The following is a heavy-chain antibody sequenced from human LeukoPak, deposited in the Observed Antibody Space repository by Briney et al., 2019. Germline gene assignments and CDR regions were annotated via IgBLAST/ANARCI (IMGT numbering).Heavy chain of an antibody. CDR2: IYPDDSDT. D-gene: IGHD3-3*01. CDR1: GYSFTSYW. V-gene: IGHV5-51*07. Sequence: GESPKISCKGSGYSFTSYWIGWVHQMPGKGLEWMGIIYPDDSDTRYSPSFQGQVTISADKSISTAYLQWSSLKASDTAMYYCARRNDFWSGYQVNYYYYGMDVWGQGTTVTVSS. J-gene: IGHJ6*02. CDR3: ARRNDFWSGYQVNYYYYGMDV.